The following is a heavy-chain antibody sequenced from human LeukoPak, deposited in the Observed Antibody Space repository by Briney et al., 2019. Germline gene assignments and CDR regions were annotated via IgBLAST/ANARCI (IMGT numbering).Heavy chain of an antibody. V-gene: IGHV1-69*04. J-gene: IGHJ4*02. CDR2: IIPILGIA. Sequence: SVKVSCKASGGTFSSYAISWVRQAPGQGLEWMGRIIPILGIANYAQKFQGRVTITADKSTSTAYMELSSLRSEDTAVYYCARDPEAAVEMATIDYWGQGTLVTVSS. CDR3: ARDPEAAVEMATIDY. D-gene: IGHD5-24*01. CDR1: GGTFSSYA.